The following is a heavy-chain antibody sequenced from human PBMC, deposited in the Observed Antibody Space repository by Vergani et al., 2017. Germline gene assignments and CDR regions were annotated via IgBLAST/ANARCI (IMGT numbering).Heavy chain of an antibody. CDR1: GFTFSSYW. D-gene: IGHD3-22*01. CDR2: IKQDGSEK. V-gene: IGHV3-7*03. CDR3: ARDYDSSGYYPDYFDY. Sequence: EVQLVESGGGLVQPGGSLRLSCAASGFTFSSYWMSWVRQAPGKGLEWVANIKQDGSEKYYVDSVKGRFTISRDNAKNSLYLQMNSLRAEDTAVYYWARDYDSSGYYPDYFDYWGQGTLVTVSS. J-gene: IGHJ4*02.